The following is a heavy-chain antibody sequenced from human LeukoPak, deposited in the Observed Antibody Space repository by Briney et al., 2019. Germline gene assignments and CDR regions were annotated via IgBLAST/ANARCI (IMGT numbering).Heavy chain of an antibody. CDR1: GFTVSNNY. V-gene: IGHV3-53*01. D-gene: IGHD2-15*01. CDR3: ARGGCSGGSCYFDY. Sequence: GGSLRLSCAASGFTVSNNYMSWVRQAPGKGLEWISVIYTGGSTYYADSVKGRFTITRDNSKNTLYLQMNSLRAEDTAVYYCARGGCSGGSCYFDYWGQGTLVTVSS. J-gene: IGHJ4*02. CDR2: IYTGGST.